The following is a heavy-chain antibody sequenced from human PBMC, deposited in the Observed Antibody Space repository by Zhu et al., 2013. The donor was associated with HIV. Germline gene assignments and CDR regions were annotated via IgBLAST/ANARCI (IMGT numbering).Heavy chain of an antibody. J-gene: IGHJ4*02. V-gene: IGHV3-7*01. Sequence: EVQLVESGGGLVQPGGSLRLSCAASGFTFSSYWMSWVRQAPGKGLEWVANIKQDGSEKYYVDSVKGRFTISRDNAKNSLYLQMNSLRAEDTAVYYCARDGELRPNYYFDYWGQGTLVTVSS. CDR2: IKQDGSEK. CDR1: GFTFSSYW. D-gene: IGHD1-7*01. CDR3: ARDGELRPNYYFDY.